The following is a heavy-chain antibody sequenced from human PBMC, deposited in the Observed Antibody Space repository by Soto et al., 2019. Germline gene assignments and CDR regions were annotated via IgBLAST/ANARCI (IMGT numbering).Heavy chain of an antibody. Sequence: ASVKVSCKASGYTFTGYYMQWVRQAPGQGLGWMGWINPNSGGTNYAQKFQGRVTMTRDTSISTAYMELSRLRSDDTAVYYCARERSGWYYFDYWGQGTLVTVSS. CDR2: INPNSGGT. J-gene: IGHJ4*02. V-gene: IGHV1-2*02. CDR3: ARERSGWYYFDY. D-gene: IGHD6-19*01. CDR1: GYTFTGYY.